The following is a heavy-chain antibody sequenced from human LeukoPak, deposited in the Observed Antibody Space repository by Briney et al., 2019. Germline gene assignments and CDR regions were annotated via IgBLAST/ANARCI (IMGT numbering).Heavy chain of an antibody. CDR1: GFTFSSYG. D-gene: IGHD6-13*01. Sequence: GGSLRLSCAASGFTFSSYGMNWVRQAPGKGLEWVSSISDSGGDTYYTDSVKGRFTVSRDNSKNTLYLQMNNLRAEDTAVYYCAKRVPYSDPAAYFDCWGQGTLVTVSS. CDR2: ISDSGGDT. V-gene: IGHV3-23*01. CDR3: AKRVPYSDPAAYFDC. J-gene: IGHJ4*02.